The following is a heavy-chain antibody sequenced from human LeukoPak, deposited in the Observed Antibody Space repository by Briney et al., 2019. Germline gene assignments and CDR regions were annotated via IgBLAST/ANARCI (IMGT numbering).Heavy chain of an antibody. J-gene: IGHJ4*02. D-gene: IGHD1-1*01. CDR1: GGTFSSYA. CDR3: ARDGEPLAGTYYFDY. CDR2: IIPILGIA. Sequence: ASVKVSCKASGGTFSSYAISWVRQAPGQGLEWMGRIIPILGIANYAQKFQGRVTMTRDTSTSTVYMELSSLRSEDTAVYYCARDGEPLAGTYYFDYWGQGTLVTVSS. V-gene: IGHV1-69*04.